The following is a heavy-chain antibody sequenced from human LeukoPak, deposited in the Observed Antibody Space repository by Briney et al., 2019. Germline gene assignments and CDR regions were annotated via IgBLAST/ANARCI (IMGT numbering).Heavy chain of an antibody. V-gene: IGHV4-39*07. Sequence: NPSETLSLTCTVSGGSISSSSYYWGWIRQPPGKGLEWIGSIYYSGSTYYNPSLKSRVTISVDTSKNQFSLKLSSVTAADTAVYYCARGSSWGEHSWGQGILVTVSS. CDR1: GGSISSSSYY. CDR2: IYYSGST. D-gene: IGHD3-16*01. J-gene: IGHJ4*02. CDR3: ARGSSWGEHS.